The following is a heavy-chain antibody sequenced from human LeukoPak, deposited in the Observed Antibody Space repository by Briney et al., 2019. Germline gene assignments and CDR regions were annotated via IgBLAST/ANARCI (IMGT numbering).Heavy chain of an antibody. CDR3: ARAAAGGFYYYYGMDV. CDR1: GFTVSSNY. D-gene: IGHD3-10*01. V-gene: IGHV3-53*01. J-gene: IGHJ6*02. CDR2: IYSGGST. Sequence: PGGSLRLSCAASGFTVSSNYMSWVRQAPGKGLEWVSVIYSGGSTYYADSVKGRFTISRDNSKNTLYLQMNSLRAEDTAVYYCARAAAGGFYYYYGMDVWGQGTTVTVSS.